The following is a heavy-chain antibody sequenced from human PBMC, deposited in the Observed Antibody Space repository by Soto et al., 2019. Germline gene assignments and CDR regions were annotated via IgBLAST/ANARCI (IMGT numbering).Heavy chain of an antibody. Sequence: GGSLILSCAASGFTFSSYAMSWVRQAPGKGLEWVSAISGSGGSTYYADSVKGRFTISRDNSKNTLYLQMNSLRAEDTAVYYCAKVMWLGRSGGMDFWGQGTTVTVSS. CDR3: AKVMWLGRSGGMDF. CDR1: GFTFSSYA. CDR2: ISGSGGST. V-gene: IGHV3-23*01. J-gene: IGHJ6*02. D-gene: IGHD5-12*01.